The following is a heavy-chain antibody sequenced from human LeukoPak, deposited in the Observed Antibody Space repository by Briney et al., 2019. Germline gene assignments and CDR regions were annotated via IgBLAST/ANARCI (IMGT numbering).Heavy chain of an antibody. Sequence: HPGGSLRLSCAASGFTFSSYAMSWVRQAPGKGLEWVSSISGDGDNTYYGDSVKGRFTISRDNSKNTLYLQMNSLRAEDTAVYYGYYYTNDDFDTWGQGTMVTVSS. CDR2: ISGDGDNT. J-gene: IGHJ3*02. V-gene: IGHV3-23*01. CDR3: YYYTNDDFDT. CDR1: GFTFSSYA. D-gene: IGHD3-22*01.